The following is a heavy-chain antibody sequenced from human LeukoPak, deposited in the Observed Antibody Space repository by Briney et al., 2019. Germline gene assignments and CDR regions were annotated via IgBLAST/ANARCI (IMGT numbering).Heavy chain of an antibody. CDR2: TNWDGAST. CDR1: GFRFDDYG. Sequence: GGSLRLSCAASGFRFDDYGMSWVRHVPGKGLEWVSGTNWDGASTGYADSVEGRFTISRDNVKNFLYLQMNSLRVEDTALYFCGRVYCSTTSCYDYYDYYMDVWGKGTTVTVSS. D-gene: IGHD2-2*01. V-gene: IGHV3-20*04. J-gene: IGHJ6*03. CDR3: GRVYCSTTSCYDYYDYYMDV.